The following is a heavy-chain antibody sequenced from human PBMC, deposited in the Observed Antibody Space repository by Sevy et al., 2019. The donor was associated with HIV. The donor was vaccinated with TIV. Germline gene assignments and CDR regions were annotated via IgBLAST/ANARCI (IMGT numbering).Heavy chain of an antibody. CDR1: GLTSSNYA. V-gene: IGHV3-30*09. D-gene: IGHD3-16*02. CDR3: ARASHMITFGGVIVIDGIDY. Sequence: GGSLRLSCAASGLTSSNYAIHWVRQAPGKGLEWVAVISYDGSNKDYADSVKGRFAMSRDNSKNTLYLQMNSLRVEDTAVYYCARASHMITFGGVIVIDGIDYWGQGTLVTVSS. J-gene: IGHJ4*02. CDR2: ISYDGSNK.